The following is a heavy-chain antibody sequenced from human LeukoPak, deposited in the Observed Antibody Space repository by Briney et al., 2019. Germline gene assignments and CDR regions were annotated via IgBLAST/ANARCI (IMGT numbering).Heavy chain of an antibody. CDR1: GGTFSSYA. V-gene: IGHV1-69*06. J-gene: IGHJ4*02. CDR3: ASRVGSGSYPTNDY. Sequence: ASVKVSCKASGGTFSSYAIGWVRQAPGQGLEWMGGIIPIFGTANYAQKFQGRVTITADKSTSTAYMELSSLRSEDTAVYYCASRVGSGSYPTNDYWGQGTLVTASS. CDR2: IIPIFGTA. D-gene: IGHD3-10*01.